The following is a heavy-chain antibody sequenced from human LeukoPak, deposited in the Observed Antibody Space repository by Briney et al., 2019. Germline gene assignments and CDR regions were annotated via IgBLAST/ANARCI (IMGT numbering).Heavy chain of an antibody. D-gene: IGHD5-18*01. V-gene: IGHV4-59*01. CDR3: ARGGYSYGYTDWYFDL. J-gene: IGHJ2*01. CDR1: GGSISSYY. CDR2: IYYSGST. Sequence: SETLSLTCTVSGGSISSYYLSWIRQPPGKGLEWIGYIYYSGSTNYNPSLKSRVTISVDTSKNQFSLKLSSVTAADTAVYYCARGGYSYGYTDWYFDLWGRGTLVTVSS.